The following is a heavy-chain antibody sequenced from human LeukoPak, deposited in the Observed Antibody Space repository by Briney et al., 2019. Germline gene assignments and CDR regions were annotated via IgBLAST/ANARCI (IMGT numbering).Heavy chain of an antibody. D-gene: IGHD2-21*02. Sequence: NTNYAQKLQGRVTMTTDTSTSTAYMELRSLRSDDTAVYYCARDLGPHIVVVTATRKGHFDYWGQGTLVTVSS. CDR3: ARDLGPHIVVVTATRKGHFDY. CDR2: NT. J-gene: IGHJ4*02. V-gene: IGHV1-18*01.